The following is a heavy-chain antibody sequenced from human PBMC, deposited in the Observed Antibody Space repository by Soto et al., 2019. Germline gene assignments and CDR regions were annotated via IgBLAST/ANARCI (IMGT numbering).Heavy chain of an antibody. V-gene: IGHV3-7*01. CDR1: GFTFSSYY. CDR2: VNEDGSEK. D-gene: IGHD7-27*01. J-gene: IGHJ5*01. CDR3: ANWGGAWCDF. Sequence: EVQLVESGGVLVQPGGSLRLSCAASGFTFSSYYMSWVRQAQGKGLEWVANVNEDGSEKYYADSVKGRFTVSRDNAKNSRYLQMDTVRAEGAAVSYCANWGGAWCDFWGQGTLVTVSS.